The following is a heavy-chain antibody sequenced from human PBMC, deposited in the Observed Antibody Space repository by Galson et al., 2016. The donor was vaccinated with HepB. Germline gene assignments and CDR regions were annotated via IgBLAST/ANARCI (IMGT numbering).Heavy chain of an antibody. CDR2: IYYGADS. V-gene: IGHV4-31*03. J-gene: IGHJ4*02. CDR1: GGAITNDGYY. Sequence: CTVSGGAITNDGYYWNWIRQRPGKGLEWIGYIYYGADSQYNPSLRSRVTFSVETSKNQFSLKLSSVTAADTAVYYCARGNFGDHVPFDYWGKGTLVAVSS. D-gene: IGHD1-1*01. CDR3: ARGNFGDHVPFDY.